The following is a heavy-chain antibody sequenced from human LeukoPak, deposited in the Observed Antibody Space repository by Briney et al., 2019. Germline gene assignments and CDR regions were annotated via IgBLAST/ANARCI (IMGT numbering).Heavy chain of an antibody. CDR3: ARRAYCGGDCQGPSLNWFDP. CDR1: GYSFTSYW. V-gene: IGHV5-51*01. Sequence: GESLKISCKGSGYSFTSYWIGWVRQMPGKGLEWMGIIYPGDSDTRYSPSFQGQVTISADKSISTAYLQWSSLKASDTAMYYCARRAYCGGDCQGPSLNWFDPWGQGTLVTVSS. D-gene: IGHD2-21*02. J-gene: IGHJ5*02. CDR2: IYPGDSDT.